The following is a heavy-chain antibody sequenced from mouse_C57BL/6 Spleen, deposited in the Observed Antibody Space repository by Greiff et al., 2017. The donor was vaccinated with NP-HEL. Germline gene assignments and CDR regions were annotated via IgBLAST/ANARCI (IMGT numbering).Heavy chain of an antibody. CDR3: AREWDSKRYAMDY. J-gene: IGHJ4*01. CDR1: GYTFTDYN. Sequence: EVQLQQSGPELVKPGASVKMSCKASGYTFTDYNMHWVKQSHGKSLEWIGYINPNNGGTSYNQKFKGKATLTVNKSSSTAYMELRSLTSEESAVEYCAREWDSKRYAMDYWGQGTSVTVSS. D-gene: IGHD2-5*01. CDR2: INPNNGGT. V-gene: IGHV1-22*01.